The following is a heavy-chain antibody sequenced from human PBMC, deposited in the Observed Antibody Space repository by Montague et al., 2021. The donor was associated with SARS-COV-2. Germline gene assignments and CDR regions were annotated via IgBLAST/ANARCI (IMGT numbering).Heavy chain of an antibody. D-gene: IGHD3-10*01. J-gene: IGHJ4*02. V-gene: IGHV4-59*01. CDR1: GDSIKNYF. Sequence: SETLSLTCTVSGDSIKNYFWSWIRQPPGKGLEWIGYIYYYGNTHHNSSLKSRATISIDTSRNLFSLQLRSVTTADTAVYFCAKEFGSGSSNPTYWGQGVLVTVSS. CDR2: IYYYGNT. CDR3: AKEFGSGSSNPTY.